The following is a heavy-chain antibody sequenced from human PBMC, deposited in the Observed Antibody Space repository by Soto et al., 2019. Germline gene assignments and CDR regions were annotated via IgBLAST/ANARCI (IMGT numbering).Heavy chain of an antibody. D-gene: IGHD3-22*01. CDR2: ISGTDGNT. CDR3: AKVWGYYDGSPIRGYLDY. CDR1: GFSFSFYA. V-gene: IGHV3-23*01. Sequence: EVHLLESGGGLVQPGGSLRLSCVASGFSFSFYAMSWVRQAPGKGLEWVSAISGTDGNTYYAGSVKGRFTISRDNSKNTLWLRMGSLNVEDTATYFCAKVWGYYDGSPIRGYLDYWGQGTLVTVSS. J-gene: IGHJ4*02.